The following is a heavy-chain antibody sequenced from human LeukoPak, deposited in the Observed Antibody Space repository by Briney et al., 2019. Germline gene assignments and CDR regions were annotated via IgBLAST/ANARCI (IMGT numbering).Heavy chain of an antibody. Sequence: ASVKVSCKASGYTFTSYDINWVRQATGQGLEWMGWMNPNSGNTGYAQKFQGRVTMTRNTSISTAYMELRSLRSDDTAVYYCACRYSGSYVDAFDIWGQGTMVTVSS. J-gene: IGHJ3*02. CDR2: MNPNSGNT. CDR3: ACRYSGSYVDAFDI. D-gene: IGHD1-26*01. CDR1: GYTFTSYD. V-gene: IGHV1-8*01.